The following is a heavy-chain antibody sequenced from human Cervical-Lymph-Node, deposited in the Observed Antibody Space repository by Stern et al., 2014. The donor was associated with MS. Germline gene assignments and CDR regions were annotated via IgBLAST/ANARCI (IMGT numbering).Heavy chain of an antibody. V-gene: IGHV2-70*04. CDR2: NDWDNTE. D-gene: IGHD1-1*01. Sequence: QVTLKESGPAMVKPTQTLTLTCTFSGFSLSTSGMRVSWIRQPPGKALEWLARNDWDNTEFYSPSLKTRLTISKDTSRNQVVLVMTNMDPTDTATYFCARSYNWSPFDPWCQGTLVTVSS. CDR1: GFSLSTSGMR. CDR3: ARSYNWSPFDP. J-gene: IGHJ5*02.